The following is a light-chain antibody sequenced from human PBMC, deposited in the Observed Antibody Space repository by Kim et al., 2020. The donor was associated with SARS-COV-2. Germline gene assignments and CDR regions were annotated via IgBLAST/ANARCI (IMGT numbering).Light chain of an antibody. J-gene: IGLJ2*01. CDR1: SSEVGGYDY. V-gene: IGLV2-14*03. CDR2: DVS. Sequence: GQSITISCPGTSSEVGGYDYVSWYQQLPGKAPKLMIYDVSNRPSGVSNRFSGSKSGNTASLTISGLQAEDEADYYCSSFTSSNTVVFGGGTQLTVL. CDR3: SSFTSSNTVV.